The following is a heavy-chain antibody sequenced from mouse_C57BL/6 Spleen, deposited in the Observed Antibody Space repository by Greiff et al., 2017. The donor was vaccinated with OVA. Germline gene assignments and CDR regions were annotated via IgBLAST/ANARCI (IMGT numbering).Heavy chain of an antibody. V-gene: IGHV5-17*01. D-gene: IGHD1-1*01. J-gene: IGHJ4*01. CDR1: GFTFSDYG. CDR2: ISSGSSTI. Sequence: EVKLMESGGGLVKPGGSLKLSCAASGFTFSDYGMHWVRQAPEKGLEWVAYISSGSSTIYYADTVKGRFTISRDNAKNNLFLQMTSLRSEDTAMYYCAFTTVVAPMDDWGQGTSVTVSS. CDR3: AFTTVVAPMDD.